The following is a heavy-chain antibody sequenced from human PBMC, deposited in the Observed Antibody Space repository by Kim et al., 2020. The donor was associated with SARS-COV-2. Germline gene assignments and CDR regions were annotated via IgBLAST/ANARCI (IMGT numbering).Heavy chain of an antibody. CDR3: ARGSTVI. V-gene: IGHV4-59*09. J-gene: IGHJ4*02. D-gene: IGHD4-17*01. Sequence: YSGSTNYNPSLTSRVTISVDTSKNQFSLKLSSVTAADTAVYYCARGSTVIWGQGTLVTVSS. CDR2: YSGST.